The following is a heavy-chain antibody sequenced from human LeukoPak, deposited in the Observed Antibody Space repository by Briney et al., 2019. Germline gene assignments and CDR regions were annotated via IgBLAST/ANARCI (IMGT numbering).Heavy chain of an antibody. V-gene: IGHV3-23*01. CDR2: ISGSGGST. J-gene: IGHJ3*02. CDR1: GFTFSSYA. Sequence: GGSLRLSCAASGFTFSSYAMSWVRQAPGRGLEWVSAISGSGGSTYYADSVKGRFTISRDNSKNTLYLQMNSLRAEDTAVYYCAKGYYGSGNLNAFDIWGQGTMVTVSS. CDR3: AKGYYGSGNLNAFDI. D-gene: IGHD3-10*01.